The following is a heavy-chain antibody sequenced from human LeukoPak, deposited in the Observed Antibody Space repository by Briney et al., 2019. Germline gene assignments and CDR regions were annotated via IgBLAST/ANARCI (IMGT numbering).Heavy chain of an antibody. J-gene: IGHJ4*02. CDR3: ARVQGRHSGYYSNFDY. Sequence: ASVKLSFKASGYTFTSYDINWVRQATGQGLEWMGWMNPNSGNTGYAQKFQGRVTITRNTSISTAYMELSSLRSEDTAVYYCARVQGRHSGYYSNFDYWVRGTLVTVSS. CDR2: MNPNSGNT. V-gene: IGHV1-8*03. D-gene: IGHD3-22*01. CDR1: GYTFTSYD.